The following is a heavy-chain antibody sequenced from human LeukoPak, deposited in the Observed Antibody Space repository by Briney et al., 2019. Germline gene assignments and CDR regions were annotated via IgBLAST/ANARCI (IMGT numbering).Heavy chain of an antibody. J-gene: IGHJ6*02. CDR3: ASSLGPYYYYGMDV. CDR2: IIPIFGTA. V-gene: IGHV1-69*13. Sequence: SVKVSCKASGGTFSSYAISWVRQAPGQGLEWMGGIIPIFGTANYAQKFQGRVTITADESTSTAYMELSSLRSEDTAVYYCASSLGPYYYYGMDVWGQGTTVTVSS. CDR1: GGTFSSYA.